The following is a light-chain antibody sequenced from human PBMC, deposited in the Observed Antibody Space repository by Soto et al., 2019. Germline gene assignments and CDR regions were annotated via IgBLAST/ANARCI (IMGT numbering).Light chain of an antibody. Sequence: QSVLTQPRSVSGSPGQSVTISCTGTSYNIGGYDFVSWYQQHPGKAPKLMIYDVNKRPSGVPDRFSGSKSGNTASLTISGLQADDDADYYCCSHAGTYKVFGGGTKLTVL. CDR3: CSHAGTYKV. J-gene: IGLJ2*01. V-gene: IGLV2-11*01. CDR2: DVN. CDR1: SYNIGGYDF.